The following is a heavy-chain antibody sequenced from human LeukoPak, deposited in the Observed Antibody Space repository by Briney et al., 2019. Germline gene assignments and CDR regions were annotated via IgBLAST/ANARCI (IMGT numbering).Heavy chain of an antibody. V-gene: IGHV4-34*01. CDR3: ARLGVPAAMSWSAGYFDY. CDR2: INHSGST. J-gene: IGHJ4*02. CDR1: GGSFSGYY. D-gene: IGHD2-2*01. Sequence: PSETLSLTCAVYGGSFSGYYWSWICQPPGKGLEWIGEINHSGSTNYNPSLKSRVTISVDTSKNQFSLKLSSVTAADTAVYYCARLGVPAAMSWSAGYFDYWGQGTLVTVSS.